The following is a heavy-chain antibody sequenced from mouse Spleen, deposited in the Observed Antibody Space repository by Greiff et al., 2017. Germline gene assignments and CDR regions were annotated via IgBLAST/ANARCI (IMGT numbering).Heavy chain of an antibody. CDR3: AGGLRRRGYAMDY. D-gene: IGHD2-4*01. J-gene: IGHJ4*01. V-gene: IGHV5-17*01. Sequence: DVMLVESGGGLVKPGGSLKLSCAASGFTFSDYGMHWVRQAPEKGLEWVAYISSGSSTIYYADTVKGRFTISRDNAKNTLFLQMTSLRSEDTAMYYCAGGLRRRGYAMDYWGQGTSVTVSS. CDR1: GFTFSDYG. CDR2: ISSGSSTI.